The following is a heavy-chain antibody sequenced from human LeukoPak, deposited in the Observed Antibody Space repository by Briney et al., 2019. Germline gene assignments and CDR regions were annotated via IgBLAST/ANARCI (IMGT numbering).Heavy chain of an antibody. CDR1: GFIFRDAW. CDR2: IKRKTDGGTT. Sequence: GESLKISCVASGFIFRDAWMTWVRPAPGKGLEWVGRIKRKTDGGTTDYAAPVRGRFTISRDDSKDTLYLQMNSLKTEDTAVYYCTTKTITPGYWGQGTLVTVSS. J-gene: IGHJ4*02. D-gene: IGHD2-15*01. V-gene: IGHV3-15*01. CDR3: TTKTITPGY.